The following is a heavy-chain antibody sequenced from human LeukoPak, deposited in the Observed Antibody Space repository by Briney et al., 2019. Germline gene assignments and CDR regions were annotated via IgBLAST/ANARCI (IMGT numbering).Heavy chain of an antibody. D-gene: IGHD2-15*01. CDR2: IWYDGSNK. V-gene: IGHV3-33*08. J-gene: IGHJ4*02. CDR3: ARGVSRYCSGGSCYYFDY. CDR1: GFTLSGFA. Sequence: GRSLRLSCAASGFTLSGFAMHWVRQAPGKGLEWVAVIWYDGSNKYYADSVKGRFTISRDNSKNTLYLQMNSLRAEDTAVYYCARGVSRYCSGGSCYYFDYWGQGTLVTVSS.